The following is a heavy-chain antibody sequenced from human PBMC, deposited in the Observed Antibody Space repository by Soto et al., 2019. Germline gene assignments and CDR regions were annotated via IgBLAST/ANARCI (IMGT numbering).Heavy chain of an antibody. J-gene: IGHJ5*02. D-gene: IGHD3-10*01. CDR3: AHLQPGMVREVIDCFDP. Sequence: SGPTMVKPPQTLTLTCTFPGFSLSTSGGGVAWIRLPPGKALEWLALICWNDDKRYSPSLKSRLTITKDTSKNQVVRTMTNKDTVDNASYYCAHLQPGMVREVIDCFDPWGQGTLVTVSS. V-gene: IGHV2-5*01. CDR2: ICWNDDK. CDR1: GFSLSTSGGG.